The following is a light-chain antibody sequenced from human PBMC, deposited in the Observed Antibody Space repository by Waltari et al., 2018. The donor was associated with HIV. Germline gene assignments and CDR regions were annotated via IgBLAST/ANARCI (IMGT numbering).Light chain of an antibody. V-gene: IGLV3-9*01. CDR2: NDR. CDR3: QVWHYRVV. J-gene: IGLJ3*02. Sequence: SYELTQPFSVSVALGQTGRITCGGSTIGTKDVHWYQQRPGQAPLLVIFNDRNRPSGIPERFSGSKSRNTATLTISGAQAGDEADYYCQVWHYRVVFGGGTKLTVL. CDR1: TIGTKD.